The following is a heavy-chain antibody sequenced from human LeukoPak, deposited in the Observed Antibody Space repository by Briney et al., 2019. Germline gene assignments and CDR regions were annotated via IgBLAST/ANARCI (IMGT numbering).Heavy chain of an antibody. J-gene: IGHJ4*02. CDR1: GYTFSSYY. V-gene: IGHV1-46*01. CDR3: ARNYYDTAGHFGY. CDR2: INPSGGAT. D-gene: IGHD3-22*01. Sequence: ASVKVSCKASGYTFSSYYFHWVRQAPGQGLGWMGLINPSGGATSFAQKFRGRVTMTRDMSTGTVFMELSSLRSDDTAVYFCARNYYDTAGHFGYWGQGTLVTVSS.